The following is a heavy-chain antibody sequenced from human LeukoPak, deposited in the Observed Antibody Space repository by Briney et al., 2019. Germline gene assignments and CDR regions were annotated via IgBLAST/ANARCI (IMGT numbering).Heavy chain of an antibody. CDR3: ARVPAPYAYDTSGYDS. J-gene: IGHJ4*02. D-gene: IGHD3-22*01. V-gene: IGHV4-31*03. Sequence: SENLSFNCTVSGGSISDAAYYWSWIRQHPGEGLKWIGYIYYSGSTSYNPSLKSRVTISVDTSKNQFSLKLTSVTAADTAVYYCARVPAPYAYDTSGYDSWSQGTLVTVSS. CDR1: GGSISDAAYY. CDR2: IYYSGST.